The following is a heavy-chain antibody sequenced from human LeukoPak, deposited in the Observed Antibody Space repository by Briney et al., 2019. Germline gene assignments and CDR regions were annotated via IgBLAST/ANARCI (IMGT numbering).Heavy chain of an antibody. CDR2: IRYDRSNK. CDR1: GFTFSSYG. CDR3: AKGLSPLLRYFDWLHIREPDY. Sequence: GGSLRLSCAASGFTFSSYGMHWVRQAPGKGLEWVAFIRYDRSNKYYADSVKGRFTISRDNSKNTLYLQMNSLRAEDTAVYYCAKGLSPLLRYFDWLHIREPDYWGQGTLVTVSS. V-gene: IGHV3-30*02. D-gene: IGHD3-9*01. J-gene: IGHJ4*02.